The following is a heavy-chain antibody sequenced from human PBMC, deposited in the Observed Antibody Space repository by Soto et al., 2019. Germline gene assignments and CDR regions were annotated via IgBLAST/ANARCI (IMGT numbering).Heavy chain of an antibody. V-gene: IGHV4-30-2*01. CDR2: IYHSGST. Sequence: SETLSLTCAVSGGSISSGGYSLRWIRQPPGKGLEWIGYIYHSGSTYYNPSLKSRVTISVDRSKNQFSLKLSSVTAADTAVYYCAREGRLGYFDYWGQGTLVTVSS. J-gene: IGHJ4*02. D-gene: IGHD6-19*01. CDR3: AREGRLGYFDY. CDR1: GGSISSGGYS.